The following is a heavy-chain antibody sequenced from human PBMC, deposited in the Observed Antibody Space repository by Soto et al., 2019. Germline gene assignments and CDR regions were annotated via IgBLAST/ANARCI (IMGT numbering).Heavy chain of an antibody. V-gene: IGHV4-34*01. Sequence: SETLSLTCAVYGGSLSDYYWSWIRQPPGKGLEWIGEINHSRSTNYNPSLKSRVTISVDTSKNQFSLKVSSVTAADTAVYYCAREGDYYGSGSSAYYGMDVWGQGTTVTVSS. J-gene: IGHJ6*02. CDR1: GGSLSDYY. CDR2: INHSRST. CDR3: AREGDYYGSGSSAYYGMDV. D-gene: IGHD3-10*01.